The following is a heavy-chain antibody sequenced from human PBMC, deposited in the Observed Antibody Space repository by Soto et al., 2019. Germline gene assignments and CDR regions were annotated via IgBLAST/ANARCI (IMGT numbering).Heavy chain of an antibody. J-gene: IGHJ5*02. D-gene: IGHD1-26*01. CDR1: GVSFSDYS. CDR3: ERAGELLQTFKS. CDR2: ITGNSEYK. Sequence: GWSLRLSCVVSGVSFSDYSMNWVRQAPGKGLEWVSLITGNSEYKYYAGSVKGRFTVSRDNAKNSLYLQMNSLTVEDTAVYYCERAGELLQTFKSWGQGTLVTV. V-gene: IGHV3-21*06.